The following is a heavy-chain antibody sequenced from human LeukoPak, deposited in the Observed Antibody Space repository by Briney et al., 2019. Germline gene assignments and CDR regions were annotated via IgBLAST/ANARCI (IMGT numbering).Heavy chain of an antibody. CDR1: GYTFTSYY. J-gene: IGHJ3*02. CDR3: ARYGFSSVWQGGWHAFDI. D-gene: IGHD6-25*01. Sequence: ASVRVSSKASGYTFTSYYLHWVRHAPGQGLEWMGIIHPTVGDTTYTQKFQGRPTMTRDMSTGTVYMDLSSLRSEDTAVYYCARYGFSSVWQGGWHAFDIWGQGTTVTVSS. CDR2: IHPTVGDT. V-gene: IGHV1-46*01.